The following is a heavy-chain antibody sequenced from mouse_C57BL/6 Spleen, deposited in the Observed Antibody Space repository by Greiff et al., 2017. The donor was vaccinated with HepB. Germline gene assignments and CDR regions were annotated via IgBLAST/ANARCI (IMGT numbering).Heavy chain of an antibody. CDR2: IDPSDSYT. V-gene: IGHV1-69*01. D-gene: IGHD2-4*01. J-gene: IGHJ3*01. CDR1: GYTFNSYW. Sequence: QVQLQQPGAELVMPGASVKLSCKASGYTFNSYWMHWVKQRPGQGLEWIGEIDPSDSYTNYNQKFKGKSTLTVDKSSSTAYMQLSSLTSEDSAVYYCARYCYDCGGGTWFAYWGQGTLVTVSA. CDR3: ARYCYDCGGGTWFAY.